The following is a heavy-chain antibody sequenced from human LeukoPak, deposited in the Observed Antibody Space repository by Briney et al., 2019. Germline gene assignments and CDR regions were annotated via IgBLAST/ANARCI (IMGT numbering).Heavy chain of an antibody. D-gene: IGHD3-3*01. V-gene: IGHV3-7*01. CDR2: IKQDGGEK. CDR1: GFTFSDSP. J-gene: IGHJ4*02. Sequence: PGGSLRLSCAASGFTFSDSPMHWVRQAPGKGLEWVAHIKQDGGEKYYVDSVKGRFTISRDNANNLVFLQMNSLRAEDTAVYYCARGWNYAFRFDDWGQGTLVTVSS. CDR3: ARGWNYAFRFDD.